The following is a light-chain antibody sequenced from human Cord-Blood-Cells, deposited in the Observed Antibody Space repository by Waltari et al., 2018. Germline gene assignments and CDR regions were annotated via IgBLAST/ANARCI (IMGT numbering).Light chain of an antibody. CDR3: QQYDNLPLT. CDR2: DAS. Sequence: DIQMTQSPSSLSASVGDRVTITCQARQDISNYLNWYQQKAGEAPKLLIYDASNLETGVPSRFSGSGSGPYLTFTISSLQPEDIATYYCQQYDNLPLTLGRWTKVESK. J-gene: IGKJ4*01. CDR1: QDISNY. V-gene: IGKV1-33*01.